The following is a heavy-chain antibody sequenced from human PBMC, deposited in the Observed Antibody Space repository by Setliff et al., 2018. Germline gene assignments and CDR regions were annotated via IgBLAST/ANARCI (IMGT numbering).Heavy chain of an antibody. CDR1: GGSISSGSYY. V-gene: IGHV4-61*02. Sequence: ASETLSLTCTVSGGSISSGSYYWSWIRQPAGKGLEWIGRIYTSGSTNYNPSLESRVTISVDTSKNQFSLRLNSATAADTAVYYCARLRGAFDYWGQGTLVTVS. J-gene: IGHJ4*02. CDR3: ARLRGAFDY. CDR2: IYTSGST. D-gene: IGHD3-16*01.